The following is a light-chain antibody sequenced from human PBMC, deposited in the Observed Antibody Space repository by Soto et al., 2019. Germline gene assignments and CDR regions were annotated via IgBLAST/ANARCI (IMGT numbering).Light chain of an antibody. V-gene: IGKV3-15*01. CDR3: QQDSTWPPWT. Sequence: EIGMTQSPATLAVSPGDTATLSCRASQSLGGNLAWYQQKPGQGPRLLIFRASSRATGVPARCSASGSGTEFTLTISGLQSEGLAIYYYQQDSTWPPWTVGRGTKVEI. CDR1: QSLGGN. CDR2: RAS. J-gene: IGKJ1*01.